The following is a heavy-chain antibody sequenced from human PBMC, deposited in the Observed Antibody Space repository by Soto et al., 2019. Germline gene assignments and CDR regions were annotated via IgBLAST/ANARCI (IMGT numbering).Heavy chain of an antibody. CDR1: GGSISSYY. Sequence: PSETLSLTCTVSGGSISSYYWSWIRQPPGKGLEWIGYIYYSGSTNYNPSLKSRVTISVDTSKNQFSLKLSSVTAADTAVYYCASLWWFGESWVDVWGQGTTVTVSS. V-gene: IGHV4-59*01. CDR3: ASLWWFGESWVDV. CDR2: IYYSGST. D-gene: IGHD3-10*01. J-gene: IGHJ6*02.